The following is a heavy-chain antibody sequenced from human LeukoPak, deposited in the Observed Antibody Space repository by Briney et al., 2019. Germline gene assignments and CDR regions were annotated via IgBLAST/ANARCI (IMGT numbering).Heavy chain of an antibody. J-gene: IGHJ4*02. CDR1: GGSISSGGYC. D-gene: IGHD3-10*01. Sequence: SETLSLTCTVSGGSISSGGYCWSWIRQHPGKGLEWIGYIYYSGSAYYNPSLKSRVTISVDTSENQFSLKLSSVTAADTAVYYCARVNYGSATKEDYWGQGTLVTVSS. V-gene: IGHV4-31*03. CDR3: ARVNYGSATKEDY. CDR2: IYYSGSA.